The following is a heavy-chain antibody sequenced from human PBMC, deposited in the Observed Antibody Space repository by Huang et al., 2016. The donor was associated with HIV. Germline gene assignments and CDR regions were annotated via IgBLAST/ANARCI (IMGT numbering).Heavy chain of an antibody. CDR3: ARDTDGGRTFDI. J-gene: IGHJ3*02. Sequence: QVQLQESGPGLGKPSQTLSLTCTVSGGSVSSGGYYWSWIRQPPGKGLEWIGYSYYSGSTYYNPSLKSRVTISVDTSKNQFSLKLSSVTAADTAVYYCARDTDGGRTFDIWGQGTMVTVSS. D-gene: IGHD2-2*02. CDR2: SYYSGST. V-gene: IGHV4-30-4*08. CDR1: GGSVSSGGYY.